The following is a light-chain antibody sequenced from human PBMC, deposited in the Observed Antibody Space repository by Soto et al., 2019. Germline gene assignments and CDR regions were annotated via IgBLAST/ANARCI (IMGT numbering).Light chain of an antibody. J-gene: IGKJ2*01. CDR2: KAS. CDR1: QSINSW. V-gene: IGKV1-5*03. Sequence: DIQMTQSPSTLSTSVGDRVTITCRASQSINSWLAWYQQKPGEAPKLLISKASTLQSGVPSRFSGSGSGTEFSLIISSLQPHDFTSYYCQQYKRYAHTFGRGPKLEI. CDR3: QQYKRYAHT.